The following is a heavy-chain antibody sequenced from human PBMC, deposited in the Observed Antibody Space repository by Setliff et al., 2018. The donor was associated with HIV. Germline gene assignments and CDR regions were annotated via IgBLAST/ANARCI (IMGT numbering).Heavy chain of an antibody. CDR2: IKQDGSET. Sequence: LRLSCAASGFTFSSYWMTWVRQAPGKGLEWVANIKQDGSETYSVDSVKGRFTISRDNAKNSLYLQMNSLRVEDTAVYYCARDPYNSALENWGQGTLVTVSS. J-gene: IGHJ4*02. CDR3: ARDPYNSALEN. V-gene: IGHV3-7*03. D-gene: IGHD1-1*01. CDR1: GFTFSSYW.